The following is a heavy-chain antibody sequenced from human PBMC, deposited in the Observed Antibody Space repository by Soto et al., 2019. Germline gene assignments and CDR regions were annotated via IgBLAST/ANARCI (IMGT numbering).Heavy chain of an antibody. CDR1: GFTFTTHG. CDR3: ARDFKKGSYLDY. D-gene: IGHD3-10*01. Sequence: GGSLRLSCAASGFTFTTHGMHWVRQAPGKGLEWLALIWFEVNNKNYADSVNGRFTSSRDNSQNTLYLQMNSLRAEDTGVYYCARDFKKGSYLDYWGQGTLVTVSS. V-gene: IGHV3-33*01. J-gene: IGHJ4*02. CDR2: IWFEVNNK.